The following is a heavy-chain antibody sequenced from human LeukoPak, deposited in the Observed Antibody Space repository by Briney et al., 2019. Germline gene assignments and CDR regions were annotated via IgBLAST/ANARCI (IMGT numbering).Heavy chain of an antibody. J-gene: IGHJ4*02. V-gene: IGHV3-30-3*01. Sequence: PGGSLRLSCVASGFPFSSYWMTWVRQAPGKGLEWVAVISYDGSNKYYADSVKGRFTISRDNSKNTLYLQMNSLRAEDTAVYFCARDLSVVVTAISDYWGQGTLVTVSS. CDR2: ISYDGSNK. CDR1: GFPFSSYW. D-gene: IGHD2-21*02. CDR3: ARDLSVVVTAISDY.